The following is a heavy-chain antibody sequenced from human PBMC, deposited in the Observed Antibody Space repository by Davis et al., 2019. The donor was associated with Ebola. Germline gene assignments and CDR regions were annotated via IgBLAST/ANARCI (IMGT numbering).Heavy chain of an antibody. CDR3: ARLRYGGNLNNRQIWYFDL. D-gene: IGHD4-23*01. CDR2: IKQDGSEK. CDR1: EFTFSGYA. Sequence: GESLKISCAASEFTFSGYAMSWVRQAPGKGLEWVANIKQDGSEKYYVDSVKGRFTISRDNAKNSLYLQMNSLRAEDTAVYYCARLRYGGNLNNRQIWYFDLWGRGTLVTVSS. J-gene: IGHJ2*01. V-gene: IGHV3-7*03.